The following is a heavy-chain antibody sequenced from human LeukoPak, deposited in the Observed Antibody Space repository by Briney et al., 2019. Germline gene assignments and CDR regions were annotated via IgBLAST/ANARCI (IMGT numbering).Heavy chain of an antibody. CDR2: IFFDGSMQ. J-gene: IGHJ4*02. V-gene: IGHV3-30*04. CDR3: ARDPRGPTGYDSSGRDTFDY. CDR1: GFTFSSYA. D-gene: IGHD3-22*01. Sequence: GRSLRLSCAASGFTFSSYAMHWVRQAPGKGLEWVAVIFFDGSMQYYADSVKGRFTISRDNSRNTLYLQMNSLRPEDTAIYYCARDPRGPTGYDSSGRDTFDYWGQGILVTVSS.